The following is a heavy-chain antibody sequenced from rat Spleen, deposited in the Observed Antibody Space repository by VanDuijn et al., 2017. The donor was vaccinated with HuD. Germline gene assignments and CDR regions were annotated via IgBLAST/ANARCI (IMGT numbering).Heavy chain of an antibody. J-gene: IGHJ2*01. V-gene: IGHV4-2*01. D-gene: IGHD4-3*01. CDR2: ITKNSRTI. Sequence: EVKLVESGGGLVQPGRSLKLSCAASGFNFNDYGMGWVRQAPGKGLEWMGEITKNSRTIKYTPSLKDKFSISRDNAQNTLYLQMSKLGSEDTAIYYCVREAFGVDYWGQGVMVTVSS. CDR3: VREAFGVDY. CDR1: GFNFNDYG.